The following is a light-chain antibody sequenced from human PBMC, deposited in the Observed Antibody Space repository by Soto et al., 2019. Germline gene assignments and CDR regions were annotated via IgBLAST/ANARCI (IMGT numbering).Light chain of an antibody. CDR1: QTISSSF. CDR3: QQFGSSPLYT. Sequence: EIVLTQSPGTLSLSPGERATLSCRASQTISSSFLAWYQQKPGQAPRLLIYRASRRAPGIPDRFSGSESWTDFTLTISRLEPEDFAVYYCQQFGSSPLYTFGPGTKVEIK. J-gene: IGKJ3*01. V-gene: IGKV3-20*01. CDR2: RAS.